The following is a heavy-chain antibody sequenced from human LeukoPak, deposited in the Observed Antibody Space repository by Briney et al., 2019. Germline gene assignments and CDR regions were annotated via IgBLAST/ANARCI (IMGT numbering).Heavy chain of an antibody. CDR2: ISAYNGNT. V-gene: IGHV1-18*01. Sequence: GASVKVSCKASGYTFTSYGISWVRQAPGQGLEWMGWISAYNGNTNYAQKLQGRVTMTTDTSTSTAYMELRSLRSDDTAVYYCARAAYYYGSGSYYEDYRGQGTLVTVSS. J-gene: IGHJ4*02. CDR3: ARAAYYYGSGSYYEDY. D-gene: IGHD3-10*01. CDR1: GYTFTSYG.